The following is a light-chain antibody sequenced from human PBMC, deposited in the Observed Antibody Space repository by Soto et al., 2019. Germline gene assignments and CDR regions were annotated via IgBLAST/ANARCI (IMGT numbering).Light chain of an antibody. CDR2: DAS. CDR3: QQYDNWPPT. J-gene: IGKJ4*01. V-gene: IGKV1-33*01. CDR1: QDVNSN. Sequence: DIEMTQSPVSMSSSVGDRATITCRASQDVNSNLDWFQQKPGKAPKLLIYDASNWETGVPSRFSGSGSGTDFTLTISSLEPEDFAAYYCQQYDNWPPTFGGGT.